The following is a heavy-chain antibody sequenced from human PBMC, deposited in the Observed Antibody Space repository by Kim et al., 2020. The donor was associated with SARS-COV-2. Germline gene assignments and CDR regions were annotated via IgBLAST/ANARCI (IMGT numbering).Heavy chain of an antibody. V-gene: IGHV4-39*01. CDR2: IYYSGST. Sequence: SETLSLTCTVSGGPISSSSYYWGWIRQPPGKGLEWIGSIYYSGSTYYNPSLKSRVTISVDTSKNQLSLKLSSVTAADTAVYYCASQRPRKSITIFGVVIIDAFDIWGQGTMVTVSS. CDR1: GGPISSSSYY. D-gene: IGHD3-3*01. J-gene: IGHJ3*02. CDR3: ASQRPRKSITIFGVVIIDAFDI.